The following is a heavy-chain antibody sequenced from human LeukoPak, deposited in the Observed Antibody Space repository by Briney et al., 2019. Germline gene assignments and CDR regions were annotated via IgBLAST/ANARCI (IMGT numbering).Heavy chain of an antibody. Sequence: GGSLRLSCAASGFSFSTYAMHWVRQAPGKGLEWAAVISYNGSHTYYARSVKGRFTVSRDNSMNTLYLQMNSLRAEDTAVYYCARDYCSSTSCYNFDYWGQGTLVTVSS. D-gene: IGHD2-2*02. CDR1: GFSFSTYA. V-gene: IGHV3-30-3*01. CDR3: ARDYCSSTSCYNFDY. CDR2: ISYNGSHT. J-gene: IGHJ4*02.